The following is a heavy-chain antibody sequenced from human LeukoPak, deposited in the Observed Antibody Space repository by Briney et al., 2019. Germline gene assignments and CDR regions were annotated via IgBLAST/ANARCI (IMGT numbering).Heavy chain of an antibody. J-gene: IGHJ4*02. D-gene: IGHD3-22*01. CDR3: ARDSGYYDSSGPLDFDY. CDR2: IYSGGST. V-gene: IGHV3-53*01. Sequence: PGGSLRLSCAASGFTVSSNYMSWVRQAPGKGLEWVSVIYSGGSTYYADSVKGRFTISRDNSKNTLYLQMNSLRAEDTAVYYCARDSGYYDSSGPLDFDYWGQGTLVTVSS. CDR1: GFTVSSNY.